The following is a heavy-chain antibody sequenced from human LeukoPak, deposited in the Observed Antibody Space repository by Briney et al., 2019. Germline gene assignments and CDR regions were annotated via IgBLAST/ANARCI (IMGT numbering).Heavy chain of an antibody. Sequence: KPSETLSLTCTVSGGSISSGSYYWSWIRQPAGKGLEWIGRIYTSGSTNYNPSLKSRVTISVDTSKNQFSLKLSSVTAADTAVYYCAREKVVPAATIQSVGAFDIWGQGTMVTVSS. D-gene: IGHD2-2*01. CDR1: GGSISSGSYY. CDR3: AREKVVPAATIQSVGAFDI. V-gene: IGHV4-61*02. J-gene: IGHJ3*02. CDR2: IYTSGST.